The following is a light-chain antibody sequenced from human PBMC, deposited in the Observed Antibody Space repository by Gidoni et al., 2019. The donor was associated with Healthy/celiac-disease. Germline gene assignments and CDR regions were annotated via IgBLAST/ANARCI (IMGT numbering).Light chain of an antibody. CDR1: QSVSSY. Sequence: EIVLTQPPATLSLSPGERAPLSCRASQSVSSYLAWYQQKPGQAPRLLIYDASNRATGIPARFSGSGSGTDFTLTISSLEPEDFAVYYCQQRSNWRTWTFGQGTKVEIK. CDR2: DAS. CDR3: QQRSNWRTWT. V-gene: IGKV3-11*01. J-gene: IGKJ1*01.